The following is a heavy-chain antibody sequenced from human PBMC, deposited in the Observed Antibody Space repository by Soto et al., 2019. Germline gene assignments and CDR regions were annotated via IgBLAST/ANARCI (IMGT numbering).Heavy chain of an antibody. CDR3: AKARGITMVRGSGMDV. Sequence: GSLRLSCAASGFTFSSYAMSWVRQAPGKGLEWVSAISGSGGSTYYADSVKGRFTISRDNSKNTLYLQMNSLRAEDTAVYYCAKARGITMVRGSGMDVWGQGTTVTVSS. J-gene: IGHJ6*02. CDR1: GFTFSSYA. CDR2: ISGSGGST. D-gene: IGHD3-10*01. V-gene: IGHV3-23*01.